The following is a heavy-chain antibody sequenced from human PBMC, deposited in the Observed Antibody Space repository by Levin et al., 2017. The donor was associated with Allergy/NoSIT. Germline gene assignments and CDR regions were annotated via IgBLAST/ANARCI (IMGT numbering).Heavy chain of an antibody. CDR1: GITFSNAW. D-gene: IGHD6-13*01. CDR2: IKSKADGGTT. Sequence: GESLKISCAASGITFSNAWMSWARQAPGKGLEWVGRIKSKADGGTTEYAAPVKGRFTISRDDSKNTLYLQMNSLKTEDKAVYFCTTYSSSWYYFDYWGQGTLVTVSS. CDR3: TTYSSSWYYFDY. J-gene: IGHJ4*02. V-gene: IGHV3-15*01.